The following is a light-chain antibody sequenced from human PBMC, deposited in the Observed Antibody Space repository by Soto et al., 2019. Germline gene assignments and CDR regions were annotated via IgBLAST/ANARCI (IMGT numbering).Light chain of an antibody. Sequence: EVVMTQSPATLSVSPGEGVTLSCRASQGIGDTLAWYQHKPGQAPRLLIYGTSSRATGIPDRFSGSGSGTDFTLTISRLEPEDVAVYYCQHYGTSPFTFGPGTKVEIK. V-gene: IGKV3-20*01. CDR2: GTS. CDR1: QGIGDT. J-gene: IGKJ3*01. CDR3: QHYGTSPFT.